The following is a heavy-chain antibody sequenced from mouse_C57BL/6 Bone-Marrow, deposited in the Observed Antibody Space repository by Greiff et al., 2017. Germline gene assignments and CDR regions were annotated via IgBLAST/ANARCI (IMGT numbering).Heavy chain of an antibody. D-gene: IGHD2-12*01. Sequence: VQLAQSGAELAKPGASVKLSCKASGYTFTRYSIHWVKQRPGQGLEWIGYFYPRSGYRKYNQKFKDKATLTADKSSNTVYMELSRLTYEDSAVYYCARSERCYNYEGLIDYWGQGTSVTVSS. CDR3: ARSERCYNYEGLIDY. V-gene: IGHV1-7*01. J-gene: IGHJ4*01. CDR2: FYPRSGYR. CDR1: GYTFTRYS.